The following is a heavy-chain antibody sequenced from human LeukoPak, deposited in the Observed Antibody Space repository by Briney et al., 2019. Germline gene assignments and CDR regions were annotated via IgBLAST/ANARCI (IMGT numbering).Heavy chain of an antibody. J-gene: IGHJ3*02. D-gene: IGHD3-3*02. Sequence: GGSLRLSCAASGFTFSSYWMHWVRQAPGKGLVWVSRINSDGSSTTYADAVKGRFAISRDNAKNTLFLQMNSLSPEDTAVYYCARDRSIEDAFDIWGQGTMVTVSS. CDR2: INSDGSST. CDR3: ARDRSIEDAFDI. V-gene: IGHV3-74*03. CDR1: GFTFSSYW.